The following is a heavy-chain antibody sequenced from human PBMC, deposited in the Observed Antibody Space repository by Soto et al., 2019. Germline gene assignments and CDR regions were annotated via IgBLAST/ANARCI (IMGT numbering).Heavy chain of an antibody. V-gene: IGHV4-59*01. CDR2: IYYSGST. D-gene: IGHD6-19*01. CDR3: VRVYGSGWYVPDY. J-gene: IGHJ4*02. Sequence: SETLCLTCTVSGGSISSYYWSSIRQPPGKGLAWIGYIYYSGSTIFNPSLKSRVTISVGTSKYQFSLKLSSVTAADTAVYYCVRVYGSGWYVPDYWGQGTLVTVSS. CDR1: GGSISSYY.